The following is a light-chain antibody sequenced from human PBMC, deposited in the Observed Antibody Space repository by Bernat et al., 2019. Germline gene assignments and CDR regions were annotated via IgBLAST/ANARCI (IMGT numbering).Light chain of an antibody. CDR1: SSNIGSNN. Sequence: QSVLTQPPSASGSPGQSVTISCSGSSSNIGSNNVNWNQQLPGAAPKLLIYSNYERSSGVPDRFSGSKSGTSASLAISGLQSEDEGDYFCAAWDDSLNGVFGGGTKLTVL. J-gene: IGLJ2*01. CDR2: SNY. CDR3: AAWDDSLNGV. V-gene: IGLV1-44*01.